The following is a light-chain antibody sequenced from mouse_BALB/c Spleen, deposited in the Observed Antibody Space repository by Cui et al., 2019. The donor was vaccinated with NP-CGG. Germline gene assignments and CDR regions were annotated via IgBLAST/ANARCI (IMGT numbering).Light chain of an antibody. V-gene: IGLV1*01. J-gene: IGLJ1*01. CDR2: GTN. CDR3: ALWYSNHWV. CDR1: IGAVTTRNY. Sequence: QAVVTQESALTTSSGETVTLTCRSSIGAVTTRNYANWVQEKPDHLFTGLIGGTNNRAPGVPARFSGSLIGDKAALTITGTQTEDEAIYFCALWYSNHWVFGGGTKLTVL.